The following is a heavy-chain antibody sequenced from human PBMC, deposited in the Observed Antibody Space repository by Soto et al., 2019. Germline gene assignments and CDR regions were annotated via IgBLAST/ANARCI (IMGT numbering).Heavy chain of an antibody. CDR1: GYTFAGYY. J-gene: IGHJ4*02. D-gene: IGHD3-10*01. CDR2: INPNSGGT. CDR3: ARDARGDEAPMDY. Sequence: QVQLVQSGAEVKKPGASVKVSCKATGYTFAGYYMHWVRQAPGQGLEWMGWINPNSGGTNYAQKFQGWVTMTRDTSISTAYMELSRLRSDDTAVYYCARDARGDEAPMDYWGQGTLVTVSS. V-gene: IGHV1-2*04.